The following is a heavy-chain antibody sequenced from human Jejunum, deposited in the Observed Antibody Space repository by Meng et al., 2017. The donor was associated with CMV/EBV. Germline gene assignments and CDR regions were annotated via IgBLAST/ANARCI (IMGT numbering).Heavy chain of an antibody. J-gene: IGHJ4*02. Sequence: STLPAFFIRWVRQAPGQGRECMGWSNTSNGDTNYAWKFLGRVAMTRDTSIITAYMELSSFGSDDTAVYYCSRDGVFCSETTCRGLGLWGLGTLVTVSS. CDR2: SNTSNGDT. CDR1: STLPAFF. V-gene: IGHV1-2*02. CDR3: SRDGVFCSETTCRGLGL. D-gene: IGHD2-15*01.